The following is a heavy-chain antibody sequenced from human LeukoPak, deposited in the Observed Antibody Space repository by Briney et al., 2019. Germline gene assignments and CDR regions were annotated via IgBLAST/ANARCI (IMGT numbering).Heavy chain of an antibody. V-gene: IGHV3-21*01. CDR3: ARDHRYYYDSSGYYGNWFDP. CDR1: GFTFSSYS. J-gene: IGHJ5*02. D-gene: IGHD3-22*01. CDR2: ISSSSSYI. Sequence: GGSLRLSCAPSGFTFSSYSMNWVRQAPGKGLEWVSSISSSSSYIYYADSVKGRFTISRDNAKNSLYMQMNSLRAEDTAVYYCARDHRYYYDSSGYYGNWFDPWGQGTLVTVSS.